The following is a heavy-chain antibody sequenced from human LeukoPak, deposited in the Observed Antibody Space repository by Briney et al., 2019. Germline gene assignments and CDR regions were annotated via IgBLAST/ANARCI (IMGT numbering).Heavy chain of an antibody. Sequence: PGRSLRLSCAASGFTFGSYGMHWVRQAPGKGLEWVAAISYDGSKKYYADSVKGRFTISRDNSKNTLYLQMNSLRAEDTAVYYCAKGGYSGSAYFDYWGQGTLVTVSS. CDR3: AKGGYSGSAYFDY. D-gene: IGHD5-12*01. CDR2: ISYDGSKK. V-gene: IGHV3-30*18. J-gene: IGHJ4*02. CDR1: GFTFGSYG.